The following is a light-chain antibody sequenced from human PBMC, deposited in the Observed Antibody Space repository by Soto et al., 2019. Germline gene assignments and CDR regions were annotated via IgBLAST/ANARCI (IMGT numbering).Light chain of an antibody. CDR3: KQSKSFPLT. CDR1: QGIDRW. V-gene: IGKV1-12*01. J-gene: IGKJ4*01. CDR2: AAS. Sequence: DIQMPPSPSSLSASVGARVTITCRASQGIDRWLAWYQQKPGEAPKVLIYAASSLRSGVPSRFSGSGYGTDFSLTISSLQPEDLATYYCKQSKSFPLTVGGGTKVDIK.